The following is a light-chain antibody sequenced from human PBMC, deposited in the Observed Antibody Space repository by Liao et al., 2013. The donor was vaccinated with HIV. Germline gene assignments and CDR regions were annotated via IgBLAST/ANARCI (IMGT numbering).Light chain of an antibody. Sequence: SYELTQPPSVSVAPGKMARITCGGNNIGSNSVHWYQQRPGQAPVVVIYYDRDRPSGIPERFSGSNSGNTATLTISRVEVGDEADYYCQVWDSSSDHWVFGGGTKLTVL. CDR2: YDR. V-gene: IGLV3-21*04. CDR3: QVWDSSSDHWV. CDR1: NIGSNS. J-gene: IGLJ3*02.